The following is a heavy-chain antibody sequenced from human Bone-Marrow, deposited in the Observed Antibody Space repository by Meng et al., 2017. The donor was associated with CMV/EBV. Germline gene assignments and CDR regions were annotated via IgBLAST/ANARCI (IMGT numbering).Heavy chain of an antibody. D-gene: IGHD3-3*01. V-gene: IGHV3-21*01. CDR2: ISSSSSYI. Sequence: GESLKISCAASGFTFSSYSMNWVRQAPGKGLEWVSSISSSSSYIYYADSVKGRFTISRDNAKNSLYLQMNSLRAEDTAVYYCARDAYHYDFWSDRTSIGYWGQGTLVTVSS. J-gene: IGHJ4*02. CDR1: GFTFSSYS. CDR3: ARDAYHYDFWSDRTSIGY.